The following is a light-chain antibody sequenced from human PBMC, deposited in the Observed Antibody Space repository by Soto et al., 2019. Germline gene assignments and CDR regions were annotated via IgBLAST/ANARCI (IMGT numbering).Light chain of an antibody. J-gene: IGKJ1*01. Sequence: EIVMTQSPATLSVSPGERATLSCRASQSVSSNLAWYQQKPGQAPRLPIYDAFTRATGVPARFSGSGSGTDFTLTISSLQSEDFAVYYCQQYNGWPPRTFGQGTKVEIK. CDR3: QQYNGWPPRT. CDR2: DAF. V-gene: IGKV3-15*01. CDR1: QSVSSN.